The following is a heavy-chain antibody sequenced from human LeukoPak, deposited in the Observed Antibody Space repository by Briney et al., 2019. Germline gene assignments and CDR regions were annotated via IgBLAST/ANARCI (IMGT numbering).Heavy chain of an antibody. V-gene: IGHV3-74*01. CDR3: AREWSLGDDYGDYTVQAHFDY. CDR1: GFTFSSYW. J-gene: IGHJ4*02. CDR2: INSDGSST. D-gene: IGHD4-17*01. Sequence: PGGSLRLSCAASGFTFSSYWMHWVRQAPGKGLVWVSRINSDGSSTSYADSVKGRFTISRDNAKNSLYLQMNSLRAEDTAVYYCAREWSLGDDYGDYTVQAHFDYWGQGTLVTVSS.